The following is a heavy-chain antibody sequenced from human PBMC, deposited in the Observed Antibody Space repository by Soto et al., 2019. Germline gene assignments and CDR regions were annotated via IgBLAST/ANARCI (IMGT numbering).Heavy chain of an antibody. J-gene: IGHJ6*02. D-gene: IGHD3-10*01. V-gene: IGHV3-53*01. CDR2: IYSGGNT. CDR1: GFTVSTNY. CDR3: ARGITRGWGYYYGMDV. Sequence: GGSLRLSCAASGFTVSTNYMSWVRQAPGKGLEWVSVIYSGGNTNYADSVKGRFTISRDNSKNTLYLQMNSLRAEDTAVYYCARGITRGWGYYYGMDVWGQGTTVTVSS.